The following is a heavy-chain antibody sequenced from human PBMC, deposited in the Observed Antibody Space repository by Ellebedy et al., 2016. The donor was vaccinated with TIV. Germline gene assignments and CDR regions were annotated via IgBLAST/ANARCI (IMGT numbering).Heavy chain of an antibody. D-gene: IGHD1/OR15-1a*01. Sequence: GESLKISCTASGFIVSSHFMSWVRQPPGKGLEWVSLVYSGGTTYYADSVQGRFTISRDSSKNTVYLQMNSLTAEDAAVYYCARDRPITGRTSWCFDYWGQGALVTVSA. CDR3: ARDRPITGRTSWCFDY. CDR1: GFIVSSHF. CDR2: VYSGGTT. J-gene: IGHJ4*02. V-gene: IGHV3-66*02.